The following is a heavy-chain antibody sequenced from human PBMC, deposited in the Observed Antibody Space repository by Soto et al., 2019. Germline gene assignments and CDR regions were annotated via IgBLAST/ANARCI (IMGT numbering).Heavy chain of an antibody. CDR2: INPNNGGT. CDR3: ARATYSYVDY. CDR1: GYTFTDYY. D-gene: IGHD5-18*01. Sequence: ASVKVSCKASGYTFTDYYMHWVRQAPGQGLEWMGWINPNNGGTKNAQKFQGRVTMTRDTSISTAYMELSRLRSDDTAVYYCARATYSYVDYWGQGTLVTVSS. V-gene: IGHV1-2*02. J-gene: IGHJ4*02.